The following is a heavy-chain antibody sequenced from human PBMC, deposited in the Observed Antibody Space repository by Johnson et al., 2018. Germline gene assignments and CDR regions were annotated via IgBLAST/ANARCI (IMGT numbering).Heavy chain of an antibody. Sequence: QVQLVQSGAEVKKPGSSVKVSCKASGGTFSSYAINCVRQAPGQGLEWMGGISPLFGTVRYAQKFQGRVTVTADESTSTAYIELRSLRAEDTAVYYCARDPPYYNYMDVWGKGTTVTVSS. V-gene: IGHV1-69*12. CDR1: GGTFSSYA. CDR3: ARDPPYYNYMDV. CDR2: ISPLFGTV. J-gene: IGHJ6*03. D-gene: IGHD3-16*01.